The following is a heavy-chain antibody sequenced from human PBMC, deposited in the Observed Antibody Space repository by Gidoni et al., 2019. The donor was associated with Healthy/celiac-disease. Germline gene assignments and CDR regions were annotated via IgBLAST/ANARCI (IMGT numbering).Heavy chain of an antibody. Sequence: QVQLVQSGAEVKKPGASVKVSCKASGYTFTSYDINWVRQATGQGLEWMGWMNPNSGNTGYAQKFQGRVTMTRNTSISTAYMELSSLRSEDTAVYYCARCLVFPKSKLACYYYMDVWGKGTTVTVSS. CDR3: ARCLVFPKSKLACYYYMDV. CDR2: MNPNSGNT. D-gene: IGHD2-2*01. J-gene: IGHJ6*03. CDR1: GYTFTSYD. V-gene: IGHV1-8*01.